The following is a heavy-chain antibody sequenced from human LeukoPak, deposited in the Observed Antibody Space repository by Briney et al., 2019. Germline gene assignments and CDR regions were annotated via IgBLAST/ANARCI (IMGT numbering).Heavy chain of an antibody. CDR1: GGSFSGYY. V-gene: IGHV4-34*01. D-gene: IGHD3-3*01. CDR3: ARDTGYDFWSGGFDP. J-gene: IGHJ5*02. Sequence: SETLSLTCAVYGGSFSGYYWSWIRQPPGKGLEWIGEINHSGSTNYNPSLTSRVTISVDPSKNQFSLNLSSVTAADTAVYYCARDTGYDFWSGGFDPWGQGTLVTVSS. CDR2: INHSGST.